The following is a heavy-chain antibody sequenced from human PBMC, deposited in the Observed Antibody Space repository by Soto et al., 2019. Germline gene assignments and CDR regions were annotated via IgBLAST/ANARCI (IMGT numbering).Heavy chain of an antibody. D-gene: IGHD1-26*01. CDR2: IYYSGST. CDR3: LRVVGAPYHYYYGMDV. J-gene: IGHJ6*02. CDR1: GGSVTSGSYY. V-gene: IGHV4-61*01. Sequence: PSETLSLTCNVSGGSVTSGSYYWSWIRQPPGKGLEWIGYIYYSGSTNYNPSLKSRVTISVDTSKNQFSLKLGSVTAADTAVYYCLRVVGAPYHYYYGMDVWGQGTTVTVSS.